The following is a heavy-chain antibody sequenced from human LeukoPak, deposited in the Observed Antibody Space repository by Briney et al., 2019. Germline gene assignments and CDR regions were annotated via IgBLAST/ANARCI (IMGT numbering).Heavy chain of an antibody. CDR2: MSYDGSNK. J-gene: IGHJ4*02. D-gene: IGHD5-24*01. CDR1: GFXFSNYD. V-gene: IGHV3-30*18. Sequence: GGSLRLSCEASGFXFSNYDIHWVRQAPGKGLEWVAVMSYDGSNKYYADSLKGRFTIPRDNSKNTVFLQMNSLRGEDTAVYYCAKGHSNGYYYFDSWGQGTLVTVSS. CDR3: AKGHSNGYYYFDS.